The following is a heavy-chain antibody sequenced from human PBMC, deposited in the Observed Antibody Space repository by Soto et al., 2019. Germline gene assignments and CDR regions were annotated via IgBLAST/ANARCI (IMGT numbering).Heavy chain of an antibody. CDR2: ISYDGSNK. J-gene: IGHJ4*02. V-gene: IGHV3-30*18. Sequence: QVQLVESGGGVVQPGRSLRLSCAASGFTFSSYGMHWVRQAPGKGLEWVAVISYDGSNKYYADSVKGRFTISRDNSKNTLYLQMNSLRAEDTAVYYCAKVGSHDILTGPPWYWGQGTLVTVSS. CDR1: GFTFSSYG. D-gene: IGHD3-9*01. CDR3: AKVGSHDILTGPPWY.